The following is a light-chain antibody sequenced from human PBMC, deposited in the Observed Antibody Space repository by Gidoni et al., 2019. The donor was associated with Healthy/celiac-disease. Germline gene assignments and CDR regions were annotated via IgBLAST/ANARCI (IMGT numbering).Light chain of an antibody. V-gene: IGKV3-11*01. CDR2: DAS. CDR1: QSVSSY. CDR3: QQRSNWPSWT. Sequence: EIVLTQSPATLSLSPGERATLSCRASQSVSSYLAWYQQKPGQARRLLIYDASNRATGIPARFSGSGSGTDFTLTITSLEPEDCAVYYCQQRSNWPSWTFGQGTKVEIK. J-gene: IGKJ1*01.